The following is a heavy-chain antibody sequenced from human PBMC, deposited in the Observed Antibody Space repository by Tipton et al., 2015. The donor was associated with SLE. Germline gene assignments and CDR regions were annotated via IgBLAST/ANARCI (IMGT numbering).Heavy chain of an antibody. D-gene: IGHD2-21*02. J-gene: IGHJ6*04. Sequence: GLVKPSGTLSLTCVVSGGSITTKRWWSWVRQPQGKGLEWIGQIYHTGSTRHNPSLRSRVTVSVDRTKNQFSLTLTSLTAADTAVYYCARGLLTWRGAIVGVDVGGEGTTVNVSS. CDR2: IYHTGST. CDR3: ARGLLTWRGAIVGVDV. V-gene: IGHV4-4*02. CDR1: GGSITTKRW.